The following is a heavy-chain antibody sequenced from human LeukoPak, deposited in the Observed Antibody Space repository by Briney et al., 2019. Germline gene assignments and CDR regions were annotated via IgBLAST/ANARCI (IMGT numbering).Heavy chain of an antibody. Sequence: ASLKVSCKVSGYTFTDYYMHSVPQAPGKGLEWMGLVDPEDGEAIYAEKFQGRVTITADTSTDTAYMDISSLRSEGTALYYCATVQGGWFDPWGQGTLVTVSS. CDR1: GYTFTDYY. V-gene: IGHV1-69-2*01. CDR2: VDPEDGEA. J-gene: IGHJ5*02. CDR3: ATVQGGWFDP.